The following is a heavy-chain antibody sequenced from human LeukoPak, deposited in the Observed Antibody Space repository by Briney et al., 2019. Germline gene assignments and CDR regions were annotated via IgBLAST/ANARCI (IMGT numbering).Heavy chain of an antibody. Sequence: PSETLSLTCTVSGGSISSGGYYWSWIRQHPGKGLEWIGYIYYSGSTYYNPSLRSRVTISVDTSKNQFSLKLSSVTAADTAVYYCARDVYSGYDSDAFDIWGQGTMVTVSS. J-gene: IGHJ3*02. CDR2: IYYSGST. D-gene: IGHD5-12*01. CDR3: ARDVYSGYDSDAFDI. CDR1: GGSISSGGYY. V-gene: IGHV4-31*03.